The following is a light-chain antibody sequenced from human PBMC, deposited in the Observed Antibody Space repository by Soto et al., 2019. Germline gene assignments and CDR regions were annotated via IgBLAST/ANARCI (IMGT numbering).Light chain of an antibody. CDR3: QQTYSTPFT. CDR2: GAS. J-gene: IGKJ3*01. V-gene: IGKV1-39*01. Sequence: DIQMTQSPSSLSASVGDRVTITCRASQSINKYINWYQQKPGKAPNLLINGASSLQSGVPPRFSGSGSGTAFTLTISNLQPEDFATYYCQQTYSTPFTFGPGTKVDIK. CDR1: QSINKY.